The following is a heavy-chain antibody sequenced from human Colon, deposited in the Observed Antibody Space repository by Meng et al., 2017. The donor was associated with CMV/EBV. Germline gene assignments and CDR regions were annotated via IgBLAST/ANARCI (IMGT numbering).Heavy chain of an antibody. Sequence: GESLKISCAASGFTFGSYAMSWVRQAPGKGLEWVSVIYSGGSSTYYADSVKGRFTISRDNSKNTLYLQMNSLRAEDTAVYYCAKEGVGAVDYWGQGTLVTVSS. CDR1: GFTFGSYA. D-gene: IGHD1-26*01. J-gene: IGHJ4*02. CDR2: IYSGGSST. V-gene: IGHV3-23*03. CDR3: AKEGVGAVDY.